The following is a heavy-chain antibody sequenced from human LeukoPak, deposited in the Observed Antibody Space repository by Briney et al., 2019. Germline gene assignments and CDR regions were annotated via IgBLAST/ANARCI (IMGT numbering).Heavy chain of an antibody. J-gene: IGHJ6*03. D-gene: IGHD2-8*01. CDR2: IKQDRSEK. Sequence: PGGSLRLSCAASGFTFSNYWMSWVRQAPGKGLEWVANIKQDRSEKYYVDSVKGRFTISRDNAKNSLYLQMNSLRAEDTAVYYCAKDRCSNGIGCYYYYMDVWGKGTTVTISS. V-gene: IGHV3-7*01. CDR3: AKDRCSNGIGCYYYYMDV. CDR1: GFTFSNYW.